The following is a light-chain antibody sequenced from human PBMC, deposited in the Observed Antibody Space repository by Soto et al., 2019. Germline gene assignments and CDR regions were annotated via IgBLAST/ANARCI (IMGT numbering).Light chain of an antibody. CDR2: DAS. V-gene: IGKV3-11*01. J-gene: IGKJ1*01. CDR3: QQRSNWPWT. CDR1: QSVSSY. Sequence: EIVLTQSPGTLSLSPGARAPLSCRASQSVSSYLAWYQQKPGQAPRLLIYDASNRATGIPARFSGSGPGTDFTLTISSLEPEDFAVYYCQQRSNWPWTFGQGTKVDIK.